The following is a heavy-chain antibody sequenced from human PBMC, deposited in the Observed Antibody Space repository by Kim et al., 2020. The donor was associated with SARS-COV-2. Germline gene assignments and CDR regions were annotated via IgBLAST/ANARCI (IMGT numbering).Heavy chain of an antibody. CDR3: AKPRCTSCYKGPYFYY. D-gene: IGHD2-2*02. V-gene: IGHV3-23*01. Sequence: GGSLRLSCAASGFILSNYAMSWVRQAPGKGLEWVSGISDDGYNTFYAVPVQGRFTISRDVSKNTLYLHMNSLRAEDTAEYYCAKPRCTSCYKGPYFYYWG. J-gene: IGHJ4*01. CDR2: ISDDGYNT. CDR1: GFILSNYA.